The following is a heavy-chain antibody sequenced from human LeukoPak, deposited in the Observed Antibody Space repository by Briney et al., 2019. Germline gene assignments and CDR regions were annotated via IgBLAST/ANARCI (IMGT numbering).Heavy chain of an antibody. J-gene: IGHJ6*02. CDR3: ARDLARYYYDSSGYYTNLYGMDV. D-gene: IGHD3-22*01. CDR1: GYTFTSYG. Sequence: ASVKVSCKASGYTFTSYGISWVRQAPGQGLEWMGWISAYNGNTNYAQKLQGRVTMTTDTSTSTAYMELRSLRSDDTAVYYCARDLARYYYDSSGYYTNLYGMDVWGQGTTVTVSS. V-gene: IGHV1-18*01. CDR2: ISAYNGNT.